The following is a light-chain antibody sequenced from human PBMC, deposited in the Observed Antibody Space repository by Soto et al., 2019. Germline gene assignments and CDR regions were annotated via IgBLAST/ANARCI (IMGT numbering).Light chain of an antibody. Sequence: DIQMTQSPSSLSASVRDRVTITCRASQSISGYLNWYQQKPGKAPKLLIYAASSLEGGVPSRFSGSGSGTDFTLRISSLQPEDFATYYCQQSYSTPFTFGPGTKVDIK. CDR1: QSISGY. J-gene: IGKJ3*01. CDR3: QQSYSTPFT. CDR2: AAS. V-gene: IGKV1-39*01.